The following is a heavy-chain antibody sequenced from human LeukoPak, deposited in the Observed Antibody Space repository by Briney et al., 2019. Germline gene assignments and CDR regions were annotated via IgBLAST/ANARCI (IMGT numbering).Heavy chain of an antibody. V-gene: IGHV3-33*01. CDR2: IWYDGSKK. J-gene: IGHJ6*02. D-gene: IGHD5-18*01. Sequence: PGGSLRLSCAASGFTFSDCGMHWVRQAPGKGLEWVAVIWYDGSKKYYADSVKGRFTVSRDNSKNTVYLQMNSLRAEDTAVYYCARDNSVGGSPFGRGYSYGLNYYYGMDVWGQGTTVTVSS. CDR1: GFTFSDCG. CDR3: ARDNSVGGSPFGRGYSYGLNYYYGMDV.